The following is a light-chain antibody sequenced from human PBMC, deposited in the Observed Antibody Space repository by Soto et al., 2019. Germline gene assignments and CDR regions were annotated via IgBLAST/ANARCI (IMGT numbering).Light chain of an antibody. CDR3: QQYGSSPPYT. J-gene: IGKJ2*01. CDR1: QSVSSSY. Sequence: EIVLTQSPGTLSLSPGERATLSCRASQSVSSSYLAWYQQKPGQPPRLLISGASSRATGITDRFSGSGSGTDFNLTISRLEPEDFAVYYCQQYGSSPPYTFGLGTKLEIK. CDR2: GAS. V-gene: IGKV3-20*01.